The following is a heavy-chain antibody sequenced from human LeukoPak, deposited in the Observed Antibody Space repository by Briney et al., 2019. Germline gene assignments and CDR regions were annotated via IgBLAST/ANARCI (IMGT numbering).Heavy chain of an antibody. J-gene: IGHJ4*02. CDR3: ARDSGFDWLSFDY. CDR1: GFTFSSYE. CDR2: ISSSGSTI. Sequence: GGSLRLSCAASGFTFSSYEMNWVRQAPGKGLEWVSYISSSGSTIYYADSVKGRFTISRDNAKNSLYLQMNSLRAEDTAVYYCARDSGFDWLSFDYWGQGTLVTVSS. D-gene: IGHD3-9*01. V-gene: IGHV3-48*03.